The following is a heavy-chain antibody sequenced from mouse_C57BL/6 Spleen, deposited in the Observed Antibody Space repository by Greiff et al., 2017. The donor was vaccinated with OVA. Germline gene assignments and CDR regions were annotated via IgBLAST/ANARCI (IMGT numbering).Heavy chain of an antibody. CDR2: IHPTSGST. D-gene: IGHD4-1*01. V-gene: IGHV1-64*01. CDR1: GYTFTSYW. Sequence: VQLQQPGAELVKPGASVKLSCKASGYTFTSYWMHWVKQRPGQGLEWIGMIHPTSGSTNYNEKFKSKATLTVDKSSSTAYMQLSSLTSEDSAFYDCEGLGEGENYWGQGTTLTVSS. CDR3: EGLGEGENY. J-gene: IGHJ2*01.